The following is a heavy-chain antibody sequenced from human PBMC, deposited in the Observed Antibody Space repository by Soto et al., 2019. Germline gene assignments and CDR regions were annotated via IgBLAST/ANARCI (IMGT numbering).Heavy chain of an antibody. CDR1: GYRFANYW. Sequence: ESLTLSCQGSGYRFANYWIAWVRQMPGKGLEWVGVIYPGDSDTRYSPSFRGQVTISADKSISHVYLQWSSLKASDTAMYYCARNRLRQYYYGMDVWGQGTTVTV. J-gene: IGHJ6*02. CDR2: IYPGDSDT. D-gene: IGHD3-10*01. CDR3: ARNRLRQYYYGMDV. V-gene: IGHV5-51*01.